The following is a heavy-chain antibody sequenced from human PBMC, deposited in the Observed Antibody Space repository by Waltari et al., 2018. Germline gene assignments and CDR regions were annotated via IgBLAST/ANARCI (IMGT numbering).Heavy chain of an antibody. V-gene: IGHV4-59*01. CDR3: VRVEDITRAFDI. CDR1: GGSISSDY. CDR2: IYYRGST. D-gene: IGHD2-15*01. Sequence: QVQLQESGPGLVKPSETLSLTCTVSGGSISSDYWCWIRQPPGKGLEWIGDIYYRGSTSYNPSLKSRVTISIDTSKNQFSLKLTSVTAADTAVYYCVRVEDITRAFDIWGQGTMVTVSS. J-gene: IGHJ3*02.